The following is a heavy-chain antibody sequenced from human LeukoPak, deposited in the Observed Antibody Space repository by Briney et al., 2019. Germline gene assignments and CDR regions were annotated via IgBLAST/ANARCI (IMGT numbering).Heavy chain of an antibody. V-gene: IGHV4-4*07. Sequence: SETLSLTCTVSGGSISSYYWSWIRQPAGKGLDCIGRIYTSGSTNYNPSLKSRVTMSVDTSKNQFSLKLSSVTAADTAVYYCAREPHYYDSSGYYRFDYWGQGTLVTVSS. CDR1: GGSISSYY. CDR3: AREPHYYDSSGYYRFDY. CDR2: IYTSGST. J-gene: IGHJ4*02. D-gene: IGHD3-22*01.